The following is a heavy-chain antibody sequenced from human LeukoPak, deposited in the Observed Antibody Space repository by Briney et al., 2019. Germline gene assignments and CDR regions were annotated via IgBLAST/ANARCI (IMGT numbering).Heavy chain of an antibody. J-gene: IGHJ1*01. CDR3: ASSLVGATTRAQH. Sequence: PGGSLRLSCAASGFTFSSYSMNWVRQAPGKGPEWVSYISSSSSTIYYADSVKGRFTISRDNAKNSLYLQMNSLRAEDTAVYYCASSLVGATTRAQHWGQGTLVTVSS. CDR2: ISSSSSTI. D-gene: IGHD1-26*01. V-gene: IGHV3-48*01. CDR1: GFTFSSYS.